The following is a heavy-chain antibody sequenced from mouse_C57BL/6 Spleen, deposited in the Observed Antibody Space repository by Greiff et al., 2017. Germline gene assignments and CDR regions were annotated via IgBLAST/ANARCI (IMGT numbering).Heavy chain of an antibody. CDR2: ISSGGSYT. Sequence: EVKVVESGGDLVKPGGSLKLSCAASGFTFSSYGMSWVRQTPDKRLEWVATISSGGSYTYYPDSVKGRFTISRDNAKNTLYLHMSSLKSEDTAMYYCARHDDKGFDYWGQGTTLTVSS. D-gene: IGHD2-3*01. CDR1: GFTFSSYG. V-gene: IGHV5-6*01. CDR3: ARHDDKGFDY. J-gene: IGHJ2*01.